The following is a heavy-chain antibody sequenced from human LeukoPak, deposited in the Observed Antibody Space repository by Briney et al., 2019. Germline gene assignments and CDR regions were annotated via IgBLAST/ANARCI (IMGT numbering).Heavy chain of an antibody. J-gene: IGHJ6*03. CDR3: VRLGGDTVVGPAAIRRDYNYYMDV. Sequence: HPGGSLRLSCAASGFTFSRYAMSWVRQAPGKGLEWVTGISGSGGRTYYADSVKGRFTISRDNSKNTLYLQMNSLRAEDTAVYYTVRLGGDTVVGPAAIRRDYNYYMDVWGQGTMVTVSS. D-gene: IGHD2-2*02. V-gene: IGHV3-23*01. CDR2: ISGSGGRT. CDR1: GFTFSRYA.